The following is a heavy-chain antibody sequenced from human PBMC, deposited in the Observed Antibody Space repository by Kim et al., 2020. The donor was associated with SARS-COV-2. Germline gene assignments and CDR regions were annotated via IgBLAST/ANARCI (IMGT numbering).Heavy chain of an antibody. J-gene: IGHJ4*02. CDR3: ASAAYSSGWVDY. D-gene: IGHD6-19*01. Sequence: YYNPALKSRVTITVDTSKNQFSLKLSSVTAADTAVYYCASAAYSSGWVDYWGQGTLVTVSS. V-gene: IGHV4-31*02.